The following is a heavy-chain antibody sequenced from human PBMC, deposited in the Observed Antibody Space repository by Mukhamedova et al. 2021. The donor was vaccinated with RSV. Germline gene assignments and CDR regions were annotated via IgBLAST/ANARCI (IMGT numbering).Heavy chain of an antibody. V-gene: IGHV3-48*03. CDR2: INSRDSNI. Sequence: YINSRDSNIYYADSVKGRFTISRDNAKNSLFLQMNSLRAEDTAVYYCAKGGTCTSTNCYLLNAFDMWGQGTMVTVSS. J-gene: IGHJ3*02. CDR3: AKGGTCTSTNCYLLNAFDM. D-gene: IGHD2-2*01.